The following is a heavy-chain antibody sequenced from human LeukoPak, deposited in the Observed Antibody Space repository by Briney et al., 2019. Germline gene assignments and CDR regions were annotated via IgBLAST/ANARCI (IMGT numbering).Heavy chain of an antibody. D-gene: IGHD3-10*01. J-gene: IGHJ5*02. Sequence: SQTLSLTCAVSGGSISSGGYSWSWIRQPPGKGLEWIGYIYHSGSTYYNPSLKSRVTISVDRSKNQFSLKLSSVTAADTAVYYCARAARTYHGSGSFPGWFDPWGQGTLVTVSS. CDR1: GGSISSGGYS. CDR3: ARAARTYHGSGSFPGWFDP. V-gene: IGHV4-30-2*01. CDR2: IYHSGST.